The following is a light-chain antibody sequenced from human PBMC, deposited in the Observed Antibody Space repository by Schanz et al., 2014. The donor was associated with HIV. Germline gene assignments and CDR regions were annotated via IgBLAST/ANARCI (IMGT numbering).Light chain of an antibody. Sequence: QSALTQPPSASGSPGQSVTISCTGTSSDVGGYNYVSWYQQHPGKAPKLIISDVGYRPSGVSNRFSASKSDNTASLTVSGLQAEDEADYYCSTFSGNATLFGGGTKLTVL. V-gene: IGLV2-8*01. CDR3: STFSGNATL. J-gene: IGLJ2*01. CDR2: DVG. CDR1: SSDVGGYNY.